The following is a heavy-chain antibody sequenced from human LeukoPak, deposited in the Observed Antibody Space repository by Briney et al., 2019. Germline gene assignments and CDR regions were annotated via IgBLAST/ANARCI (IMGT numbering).Heavy chain of an antibody. CDR1: GYTLTELS. V-gene: IGHV1-24*01. Sequence: ASVKVSCKVSGYTLTELSMHWVRQAPGKGLEWMGGFDPEDGETIYAQKFQGRVTMTEDTSTDTAYMELSSLRSEDTAVYYCATGDQGEGFNYYYGMDVWGQGTTVTVSS. CDR3: ATGDQGEGFNYYYGMDV. J-gene: IGHJ6*02. CDR2: FDPEDGET. D-gene: IGHD3-10*01.